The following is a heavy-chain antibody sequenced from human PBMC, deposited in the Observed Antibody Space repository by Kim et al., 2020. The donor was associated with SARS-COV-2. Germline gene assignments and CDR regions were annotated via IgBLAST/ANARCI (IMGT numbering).Heavy chain of an antibody. D-gene: IGHD3-16*01. V-gene: IGHV3-74*01. CDR2: T. CDR3: ARATTAGGFDP. J-gene: IGHJ5*02. Sequence: TSYAHTVEGRFTITRDNAKSTLYLQMNSRRAEDTAVYYCARATTAGGFDPWGQGTLVTVSS.